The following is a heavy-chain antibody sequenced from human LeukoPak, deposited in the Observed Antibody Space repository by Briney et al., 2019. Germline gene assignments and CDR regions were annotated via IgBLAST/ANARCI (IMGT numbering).Heavy chain of an antibody. CDR2: INPSGSST. CDR3: ARGFYYDGRGY. J-gene: IGHJ4*02. D-gene: IGHD3-22*01. V-gene: IGHV1-46*01. CDR1: GYTFTSYY. Sequence: GASVKVSCKASGYTFTSYYMHWVRQAPGQGLEWMGIINPSGSSTSYAQKFQGRVTMTRDTSTSTVYMELSSLRAEDAALYYCARGFYYDGRGYWGQGTLVTVSS.